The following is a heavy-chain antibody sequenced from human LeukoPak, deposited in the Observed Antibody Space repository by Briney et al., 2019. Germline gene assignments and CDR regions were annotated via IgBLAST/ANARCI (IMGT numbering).Heavy chain of an antibody. CDR2: IYYSGST. CDR3: ARLQRTWFGEQAANWFDP. J-gene: IGHJ5*02. V-gene: IGHV4-39*01. D-gene: IGHD3-10*01. Sequence: SETLSLTCTVSGGPISSSSYYWGWIRQPPGKGLEWIGSIYYSGSTYYNPSLKSRVTISVDTSKNQFSLKLSSVTAADTAVYYCARLQRTWFGEQAANWFDPWGQGTLVTVSS. CDR1: GGPISSSSYY.